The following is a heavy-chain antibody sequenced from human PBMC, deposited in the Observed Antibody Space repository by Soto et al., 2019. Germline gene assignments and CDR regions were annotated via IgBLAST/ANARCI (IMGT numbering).Heavy chain of an antibody. CDR1: GGSFSGYY. D-gene: IGHD2-15*01. V-gene: IGHV4-34*01. CDR3: ARSPLVGLRYYYYGMDV. J-gene: IGHJ6*02. CDR2: INHSGST. Sequence: QVQLQQWGAGLLKPSETLSLTCAVYGGSFSGYYWSWIRQPPGKGLEWIGEINHSGSTNYNPSLKSRVTISVDTSKNQFSLKLSSVTAADTAVYYCARSPLVGLRYYYYGMDVWGQGTTVTVSS.